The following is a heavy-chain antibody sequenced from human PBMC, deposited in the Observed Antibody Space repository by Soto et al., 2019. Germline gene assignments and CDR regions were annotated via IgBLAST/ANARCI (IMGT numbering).Heavy chain of an antibody. J-gene: IGHJ6*02. CDR1: GGSFSGYY. Sequence: SETLSLTCAVYGGSFSGYYWSWIRQPPGKGLEWIGEINHSGSTNYNPSLKSRVTISVDTSKNQFSLKLSSVTAADTAVYYCARGGSGSSSWYCYYYGMDVWGQGTTVTVSS. D-gene: IGHD6-13*01. CDR3: ARGGSGSSSWYCYYYGMDV. CDR2: INHSGST. V-gene: IGHV4-34*01.